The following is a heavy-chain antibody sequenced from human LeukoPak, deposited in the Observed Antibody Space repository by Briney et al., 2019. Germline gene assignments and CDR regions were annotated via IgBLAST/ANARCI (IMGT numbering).Heavy chain of an antibody. CDR1: GYTFTSYD. V-gene: IGHV1-8*01. CDR3: ARDGSSVVPAAIDY. J-gene: IGHJ4*02. Sequence: ASVKVSCKASGYTFTSYDINWVRQATGQGLEWMGWMNPSSGNTGYAQKFQGRVTMTRNTSISTAYMELSSLRSEDTAVYYCARDGSSVVPAAIDYWGQGTLVTVSS. CDR2: MNPSSGNT. D-gene: IGHD2-2*01.